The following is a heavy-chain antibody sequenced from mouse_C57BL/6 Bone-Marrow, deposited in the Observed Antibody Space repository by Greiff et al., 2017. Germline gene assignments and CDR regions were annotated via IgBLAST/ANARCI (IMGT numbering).Heavy chain of an antibody. CDR1: GYTFTSYG. CDR3: AESRPPDV. Sequence: VQLQQSGAELARPGASVKLSCKASGYTFTSYGISWVKQRTGQGLEWIGEIYPRSGNTYYNDKFKGKATLTADKSSSTAYMELRSLTSEDSAVYFCAESRPPDVWGKETTVTVSS. J-gene: IGHJ1*03. V-gene: IGHV1-81*01. CDR2: IYPRSGNT.